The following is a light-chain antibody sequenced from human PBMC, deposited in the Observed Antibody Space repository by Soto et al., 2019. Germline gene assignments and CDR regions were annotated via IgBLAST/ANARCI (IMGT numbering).Light chain of an antibody. CDR1: SSDIGSYNR. V-gene: IGLV2-18*02. CDR2: DVS. Sequence: QSALTQPPSVSGSPGQSVAISCIGTSSDIGSYNRVSWYQQSPGTAPKLMIYDVSNRPSGVPDRFSGSKSGSSASLTISGLQAGDEADYYCSSFTTSNTYVFGTGTKVTVL. CDR3: SSFTTSNTYV. J-gene: IGLJ1*01.